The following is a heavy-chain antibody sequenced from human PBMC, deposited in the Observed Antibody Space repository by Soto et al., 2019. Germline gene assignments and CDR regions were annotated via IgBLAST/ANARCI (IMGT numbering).Heavy chain of an antibody. Sequence: SXTLSLTCAVYGGSFSGYYWSRVRQPPGKGLEWIGEINHSGSTNYNPSLKSRVTISVDTSKNQFSLKLSSVTAADTAVYYCARIDSSGYYFDYWGQGTLVTVSS. D-gene: IGHD3-22*01. CDR3: ARIDSSGYYFDY. CDR1: GGSFSGYY. V-gene: IGHV4-34*01. J-gene: IGHJ4*02. CDR2: INHSGST.